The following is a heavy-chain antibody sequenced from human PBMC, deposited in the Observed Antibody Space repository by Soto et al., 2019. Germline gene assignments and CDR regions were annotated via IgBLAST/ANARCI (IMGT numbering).Heavy chain of an antibody. CDR3: VRDRSGSYLEGFDY. D-gene: IGHD1-26*01. Sequence: PGGSLRLSCAASGFTFSSFWMTWVRQAPGKGLDWVANIKQDGSEKYYVDSVKGRFTISRDNATNSLFLEMKSLRSEDTAVYYCVRDRSGSYLEGFDYWGQGTLVTVSS. J-gene: IGHJ4*02. CDR1: GFTFSSFW. V-gene: IGHV3-7*01. CDR2: IKQDGSEK.